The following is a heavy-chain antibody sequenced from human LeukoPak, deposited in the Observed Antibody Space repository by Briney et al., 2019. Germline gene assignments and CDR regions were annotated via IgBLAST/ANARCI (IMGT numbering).Heavy chain of an antibody. V-gene: IGHV3-30*02. CDR2: IRYDGSNK. J-gene: IGHJ6*03. CDR3: ARDSSGYSYYYYYYMDV. CDR1: GFTFSSYG. Sequence: GGSLRLSCAASGFTFSSYGMHWVRQAPGKGLEWVAFIRYDGSNKYYADSVKGRFTISRDNAKNSLYLQMNSLRAEDTALYYCARDSSGYSYYYYYYMDVWGKGTTVTVSS. D-gene: IGHD3-22*01.